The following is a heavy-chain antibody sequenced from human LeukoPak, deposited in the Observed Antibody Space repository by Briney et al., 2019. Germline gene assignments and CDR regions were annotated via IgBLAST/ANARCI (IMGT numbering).Heavy chain of an antibody. CDR1: GYTFTSHD. J-gene: IGHJ5*02. CDR3: ARGVRFSSSYDILTGFYSP. D-gene: IGHD3-9*01. Sequence: ASLKVSCKASGYTFTSHDINWARQAPGQGLEWMGWMNPNSGDTGYTQKFQGRVTMTRNTSISTAYMELSSLRSEDAAVYYCARGVRFSSSYDILTGFYSPWGQGTLVTVSS. V-gene: IGHV1-8*01. CDR2: MNPNSGDT.